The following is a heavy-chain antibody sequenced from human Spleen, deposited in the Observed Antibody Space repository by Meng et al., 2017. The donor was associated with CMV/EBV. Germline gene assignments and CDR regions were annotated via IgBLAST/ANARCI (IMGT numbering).Heavy chain of an antibody. CDR3: ARGPSRLHLGYYFDY. CDR1: GFTFSPYS. CDR2: ISSSSSYI. D-gene: IGHD3-16*01. Sequence: GGSLRLSCVASGFTFSPYSMNWVRQAPGKGLEWVSCISSSSSYIHYADSVNGRFTISRDNAKNSLYLQMNSLRAEDTAVYYCARGPSRLHLGYYFDYWGQGALVTVSS. V-gene: IGHV3-21*01. J-gene: IGHJ4*02.